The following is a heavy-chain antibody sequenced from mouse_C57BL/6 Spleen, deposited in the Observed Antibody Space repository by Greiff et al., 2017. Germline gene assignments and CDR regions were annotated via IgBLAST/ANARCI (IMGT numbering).Heavy chain of an antibody. CDR3: VRQTGTGGAMDY. V-gene: IGHV10-1*01. J-gene: IGHJ4*01. Sequence: EVKLVESGGGLVQPKGSLKLSCAASGFSFNTYAMNWVRQAPGTGLEWVARIRSKSNNYATYYADSVKDRFTISRDDSESMLYLQMNNLKTEDTAMYYCVRQTGTGGAMDYWGKGTSVTVSS. CDR1: GFSFNTYA. CDR2: IRSKSNNYAT. D-gene: IGHD4-1*01.